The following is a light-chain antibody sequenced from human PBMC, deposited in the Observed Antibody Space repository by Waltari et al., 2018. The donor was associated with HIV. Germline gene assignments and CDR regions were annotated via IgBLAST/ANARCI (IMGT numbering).Light chain of an antibody. J-gene: IGLJ3*02. V-gene: IGLV3-25*03. CDR1: ALPKQN. CDR2: KDR. Sequence: SYGLTQPPSVSVSPGQPATITCTGDALPKQNANGDQQKPGQAPVMVIYKDRERPSGIPERFSGSSSATTVTLTISGVQAADEADYYCQSSDISGNYWVFGGGTKLTVL. CDR3: QSSDISGNYWV.